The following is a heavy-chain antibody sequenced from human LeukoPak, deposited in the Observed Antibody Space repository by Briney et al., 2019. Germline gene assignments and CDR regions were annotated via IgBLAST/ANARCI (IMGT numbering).Heavy chain of an antibody. CDR3: AGRYYDILTGGREGFDY. J-gene: IGHJ4*02. CDR1: GSTFSTYA. D-gene: IGHD3-9*01. CDR2: ISYDGSNK. Sequence: PGGSLRLSCAASGSTFSTYAMHWVRQAPGKGLEWVAVISYDGSNKYYADSVKGRFIISRDNSKNTLPLQMNSLRAEDTAVYYCAGRYYDILTGGREGFDYWGQGTLVTVSS. V-gene: IGHV3-30*04.